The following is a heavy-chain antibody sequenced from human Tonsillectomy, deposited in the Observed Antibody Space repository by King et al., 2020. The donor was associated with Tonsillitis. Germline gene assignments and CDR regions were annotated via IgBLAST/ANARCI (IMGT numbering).Heavy chain of an antibody. V-gene: IGHV2-70*04. CDR1: GFSLNTRGMR. CDR3: ARMGAISTIAFDI. J-gene: IGHJ3*02. CDR2: IDWDDDK. D-gene: IGHD3-10*01. Sequence: TLKESGPALVKPTQTLTLTCTFSGFSLNTRGMRVSWIRQPPGKALEWLARIDWDDDKFYSTSLRTRLTISKDTSKNQVVLTMTNMDPADTATYYCARMGAISTIAFDIWGQGTMVTVSS.